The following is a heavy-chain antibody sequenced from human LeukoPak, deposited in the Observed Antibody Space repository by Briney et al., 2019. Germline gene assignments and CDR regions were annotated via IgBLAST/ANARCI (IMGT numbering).Heavy chain of an antibody. CDR3: ARGSTRRRYYYDSMDAFDI. J-gene: IGHJ3*02. CDR1: GFTFSSYW. Sequence: PGGSLRLSCAASGFTFSSYWMHWVRQAPGKGLVWVSRINSDGSSTSYADSVKGRFTISRDNAKNTLYLQMNSLRAEDTAVYYCARGSTRRRYYYDSMDAFDIWGQGTMVTVSS. V-gene: IGHV3-74*01. D-gene: IGHD3-22*01. CDR2: INSDGSST.